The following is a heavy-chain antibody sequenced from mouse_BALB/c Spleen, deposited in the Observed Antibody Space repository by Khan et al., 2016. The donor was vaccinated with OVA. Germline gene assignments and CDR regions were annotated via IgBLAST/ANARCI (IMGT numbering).Heavy chain of an antibody. D-gene: IGHD1-1*01. Sequence: EVQLQESGPGLVKPSQSLSLTCTVTGYSITSDYAWNWIRQFPGNKLEWMGYISYSGNTNYNPSLKSRISITRNTSKNQFFLQLNSVTTEDKATYYCARVYGGDFDDWGQGTTLTVSS. CDR2: ISYSGNT. CDR3: ARVYGGDFDD. J-gene: IGHJ2*01. V-gene: IGHV3-2*02. CDR1: GYSITSDYA.